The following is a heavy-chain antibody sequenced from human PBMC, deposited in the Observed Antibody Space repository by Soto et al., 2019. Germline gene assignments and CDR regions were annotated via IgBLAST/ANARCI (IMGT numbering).Heavy chain of an antibody. CDR2: IYPGDSDT. J-gene: IGHJ4*02. CDR1: GYIFASHW. Sequence: EESLKISCKGSGYIFASHWVSCVLQMPEKGLEWIGTIYPGDSDTKYSPAFRGQVTISADTSVSTAYLQWRSLEATDSAIYYCARYSGSYWHYLDFWGQGTLVTVSS. V-gene: IGHV5-51*01. D-gene: IGHD1-26*01. CDR3: ARYSGSYWHYLDF.